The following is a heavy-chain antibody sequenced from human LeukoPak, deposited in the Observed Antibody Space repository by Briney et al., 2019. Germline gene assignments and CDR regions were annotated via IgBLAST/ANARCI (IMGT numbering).Heavy chain of an antibody. V-gene: IGHV4-39*07. CDR3: ARPTYCSGGSCRDY. D-gene: IGHD2-15*01. Sequence: PSETLSLTCTVSGGSISSSSYYWGWIRQPPGKGLEWIGSIYYSGSTYYNPSLKSRVTISVDTSKNQFSLKLSSVTAADTAVYYCARPTYCSGGSCRDYWGQGTLVTVSS. CDR1: GGSISSSSYY. J-gene: IGHJ4*02. CDR2: IYYSGST.